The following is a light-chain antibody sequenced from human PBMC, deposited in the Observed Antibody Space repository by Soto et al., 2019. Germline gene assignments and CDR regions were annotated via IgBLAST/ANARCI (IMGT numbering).Light chain of an antibody. V-gene: IGKV1-5*03. CDR1: QSISSW. CDR2: KAS. Sequence: DIQMTQSPSTLSASVGDTVTITCRASQSISSWLAWYQQKPGKAPKLLIYKASNLESGVPSRFSGSGSGTEFTLTISSLQPDDFATYYCKQYNSYWTCGQGTKVEIK. CDR3: KQYNSYWT. J-gene: IGKJ1*01.